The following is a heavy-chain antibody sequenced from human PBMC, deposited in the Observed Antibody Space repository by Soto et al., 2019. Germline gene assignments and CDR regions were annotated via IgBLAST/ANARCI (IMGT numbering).Heavy chain of an antibody. J-gene: IGHJ3*02. CDR1: GGSVSSGSYY. V-gene: IGHV4-61*01. CDR2: IYYSGST. CDR3: ARAGANILTGSINAFDI. Sequence: QVQLQESGPGLVKPSETLSLTCTVSGGSVSSGSYYWSWIRQAPGKGLEWIGYIYYSGSTNYNPSLKSRVTISVDTSKNQFSLKLSSVTAADTAVYYCARAGANILTGSINAFDIWGQGTMVTVSS. D-gene: IGHD3-9*01.